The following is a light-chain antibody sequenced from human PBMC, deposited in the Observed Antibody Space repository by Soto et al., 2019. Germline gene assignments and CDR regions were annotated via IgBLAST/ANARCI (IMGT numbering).Light chain of an antibody. CDR2: ASS. CDR3: LQDYSYPRT. J-gene: IGKJ1*01. Sequence: AIQMTQSPSSLSASVGDRVTITCRASQHIGTELGWYQQKPGKAPELLIYASSILQSGVPSRFSGSGSGTDFTLTISRLQPEDFATYYCLQDYSYPRTFGQGTKVDIK. V-gene: IGKV1-6*01. CDR1: QHIGTE.